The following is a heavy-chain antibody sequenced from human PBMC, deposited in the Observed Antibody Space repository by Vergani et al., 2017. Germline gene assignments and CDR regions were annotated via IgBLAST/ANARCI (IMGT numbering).Heavy chain of an antibody. CDR3: ARPLGGSYGDAFDI. J-gene: IGHJ3*02. D-gene: IGHD1-26*01. CDR1: GYTFTSYA. V-gene: IGHV7-4-1*02. CDR2: INTNTGNP. Sequence: QVQLLQSGSELKKPGASVRISCEASGYTFTSYAMNWVRQAPGQGLEWMGWINTNTGNPTYAQGFTGRFVFSLDTSVSTAYLQISSLKAEDTAVYYCARPLGGSYGDAFDIWGQGTMVTVSS.